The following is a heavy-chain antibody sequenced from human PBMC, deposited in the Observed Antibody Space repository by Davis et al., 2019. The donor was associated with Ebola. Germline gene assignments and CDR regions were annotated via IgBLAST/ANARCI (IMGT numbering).Heavy chain of an antibody. Sequence: PGGSLRLSCEASGFNFRTYSMNWVRQAPGKGLEWVSSISSSRNFIYYAESVKGRFTISRDNAKNSLYLQMNSLRAEDTAVYYCARGLYYYLDVWGRGTTVTVSS. J-gene: IGHJ6*03. CDR2: ISSSRNFI. CDR1: GFNFRTYS. V-gene: IGHV3-21*01. CDR3: ARGLYYYLDV.